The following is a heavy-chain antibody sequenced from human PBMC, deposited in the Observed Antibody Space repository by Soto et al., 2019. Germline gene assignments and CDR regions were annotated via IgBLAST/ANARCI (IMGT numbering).Heavy chain of an antibody. V-gene: IGHV4-30-4*01. J-gene: IGHJ4*02. Sequence: SETLSLTCTVSGGSITSGDYYWSWIRQPPGKGLEWIGYIYYSGSTYYNPSLKSRVTISVDTSKNQFSLKLSSVTAADTAVYYCARGLITGSQYSGGWYYFDSWGQGTQVTVSS. D-gene: IGHD1-26*01. CDR2: IYYSGST. CDR3: ARGLITGSQYSGGWYYFDS. CDR1: GGSITSGDYY.